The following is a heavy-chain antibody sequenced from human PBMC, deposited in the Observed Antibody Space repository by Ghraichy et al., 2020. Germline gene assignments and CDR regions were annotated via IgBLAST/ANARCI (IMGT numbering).Heavy chain of an antibody. J-gene: IGHJ4*02. CDR1: GGSFSGYY. CDR3: ARPGAGSGWYYFDY. CDR2: INHSGSS. D-gene: IGHD6-19*01. Sequence: SETLSLTCAVYGGSFSGYYWSWIRQPPGKGLEWIGEINHSGSSNYNPSLKSRVTISIDTSKNQFSLKLNSVTAADTAVYYCARPGAGSGWYYFDYWGQGNLVTVSS. V-gene: IGHV4-34*01.